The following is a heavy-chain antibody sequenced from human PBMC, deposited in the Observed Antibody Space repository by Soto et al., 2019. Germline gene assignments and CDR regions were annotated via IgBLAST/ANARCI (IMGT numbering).Heavy chain of an antibody. V-gene: IGHV4-61*03. Sequence: SETLSLTCSVSGGSVSNKTYYWSWIRQPPGKRLEWIGYVYYSGTTNYNPSLKSRVTISVDLCKNHFSLRLSSVTTADTALYYCARTTAVPNTLRSRYFFDYWGQGTLVTVSS. J-gene: IGHJ4*02. CDR2: VYYSGTT. CDR1: GGSVSNKTYY. D-gene: IGHD4-17*01. CDR3: ARTTAVPNTLRSRYFFDY.